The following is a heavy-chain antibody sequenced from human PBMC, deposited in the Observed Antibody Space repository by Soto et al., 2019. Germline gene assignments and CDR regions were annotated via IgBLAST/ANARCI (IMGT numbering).Heavy chain of an antibody. Sequence: ASVKVSCKVSGYTLTELSMHWVRQAPGKGLEWMGGFDPEDGETIYAQKFQGRVTMTEDTSTDTAYMELSSLRSDDTAIYYCARDRPGISVIRAVKTYNYFDPWGQGTLVTVSS. J-gene: IGHJ5*02. D-gene: IGHD3-10*01. CDR2: FDPEDGET. CDR1: GYTLTELS. CDR3: ARDRPGISVIRAVKTYNYFDP. V-gene: IGHV1-24*01.